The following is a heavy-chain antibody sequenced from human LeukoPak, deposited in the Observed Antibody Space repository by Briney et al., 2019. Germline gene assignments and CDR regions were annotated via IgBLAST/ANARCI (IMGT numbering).Heavy chain of an antibody. CDR1: GGSISRYY. CDR2: IFYTGST. D-gene: IGHD3-10*01. J-gene: IGHJ4*02. V-gene: IGHV4-59*01. CDR3: SRARAAGVY. Sequence: SETLSLTCTVAGGSISRYYWSWIRQPPGKGLEWIVCIFYTGSTNYNPSLKSGATISLDMSRNQFSLILSSVTAADTAVYYCSRARAAGVYWGLGTLVTVSS.